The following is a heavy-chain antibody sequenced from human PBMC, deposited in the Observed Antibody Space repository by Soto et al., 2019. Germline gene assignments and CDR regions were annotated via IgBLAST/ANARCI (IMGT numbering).Heavy chain of an antibody. CDR3: AKDNTVVIRNAFDI. V-gene: IGHV3-23*01. J-gene: IGHJ3*02. CDR1: GFTFSSYA. Sequence: EVQILESGGGLVQPGGSLRLSCAASGFTFSSYAMYWVRQAPGKGLAWVSGISDSGTDTYYADSVKGRFTISRDNSKNTVYLQMKSLRAEDTAVYYCAKDNTVVIRNAFDIWGQGTMVNVS. D-gene: IGHD3-22*01. CDR2: ISDSGTDT.